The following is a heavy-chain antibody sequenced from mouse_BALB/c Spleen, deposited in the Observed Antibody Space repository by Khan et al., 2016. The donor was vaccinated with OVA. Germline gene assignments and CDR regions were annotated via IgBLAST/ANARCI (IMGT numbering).Heavy chain of an antibody. V-gene: IGHV3-2*02. D-gene: IGHD4-1*01. CDR2: ISYSGST. J-gene: IGHJ4*01. CDR3: ASELGLYYAMDY. CDR1: GYSITSDYA. Sequence: VQLKESGPGLVKPSQSLSLTCTVTGYSITSDYAWNWIRQFPGNKLEWMGYISYSGSTTYNPSLKSRISITRDTSKDQFFLQLKSVTSEDTATYYCASELGLYYAMDYWGQGTSVTVSS.